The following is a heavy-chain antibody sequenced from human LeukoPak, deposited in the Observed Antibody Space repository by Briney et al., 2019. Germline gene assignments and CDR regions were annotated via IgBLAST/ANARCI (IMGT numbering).Heavy chain of an antibody. Sequence: SETLSPTCTVSGGYIISRSHYWGWIRQPPGKGLEWIGSVYYSGNTYYNPSLKTRATISIDTPTSKNQFSLTLSSVTAADTAVYYCARHHAEILVPNDWGQGTLVTVSS. V-gene: IGHV4-39*01. CDR2: VYYSGNT. D-gene: IGHD1-1*01. J-gene: IGHJ4*02. CDR1: GGYIISRSHY. CDR3: ARHHAEILVPND.